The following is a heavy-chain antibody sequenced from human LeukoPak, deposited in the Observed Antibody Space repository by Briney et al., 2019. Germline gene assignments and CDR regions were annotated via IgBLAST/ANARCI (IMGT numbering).Heavy chain of an antibody. D-gene: IGHD3-10*01. CDR2: IKSETDGGTA. CDR1: GFAFPYAW. CDR3: TTGQASATHDGY. V-gene: IGHV3-15*01. J-gene: IGHJ4*02. Sequence: KAGGSLRLSCTASGFAFPYAWMTWVRQAPGKGLEWVGHIKSETDGGTADYTAPVKGRFTISRDDSQNTPYLQMNGLKNEDTAVYYCTTGQASATHDGYWGQGTLVTVSS.